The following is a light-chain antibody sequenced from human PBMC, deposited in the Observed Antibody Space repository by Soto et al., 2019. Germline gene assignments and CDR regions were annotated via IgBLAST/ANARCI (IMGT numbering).Light chain of an antibody. J-gene: IGKJ5*01. V-gene: IGKV3-11*01. CDR2: DAS. CDR1: QSVSSY. Sequence: EIVLTQSPATLSLSPGERATLSCRASQSVSSYLAWYQQKPGQAPRLLIYDASNRATGIPARFSGSGSGTDFTLTISILEPEEFADYYCQQRSNWPPISFGQGTRLEIK. CDR3: QQRSNWPPIS.